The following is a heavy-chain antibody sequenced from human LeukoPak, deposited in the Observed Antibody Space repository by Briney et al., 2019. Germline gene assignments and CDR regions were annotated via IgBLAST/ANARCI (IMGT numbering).Heavy chain of an antibody. CDR3: TTDFNYSGSYP. J-gene: IGHJ5*02. CDR2: IKSKTVGGTT. CDR1: GFTFSNAW. D-gene: IGHD1-26*01. V-gene: IGHV3-15*01. Sequence: GGSLRLSCAASGFTFSNAWMSWVRQAPGKGLEWVGRIKSKTVGGTTDYAAPVKGRFTISRDDSKNTLYLQMNSLKTEDTAVYYCTTDFNYSGSYPWGQGTLVTVSS.